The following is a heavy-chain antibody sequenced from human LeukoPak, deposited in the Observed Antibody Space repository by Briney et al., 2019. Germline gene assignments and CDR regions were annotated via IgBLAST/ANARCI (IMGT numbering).Heavy chain of an antibody. CDR2: IYYSGRI. V-gene: IGHV4-28*05. J-gene: IGHJ3*01. Sequence: PSETLSLTCAVSGDSIIRSDWWAWIRQPPGKGLEWLGNIYYSGRIYHNPSLQTRVIMSVDSSKNQFSLRLASVTAVDTAVYYCAKTRSGTYYGDSFDVWGPGILVTVSS. CDR1: GDSIIRSDW. D-gene: IGHD1-26*01. CDR3: AKTRSGTYYGDSFDV.